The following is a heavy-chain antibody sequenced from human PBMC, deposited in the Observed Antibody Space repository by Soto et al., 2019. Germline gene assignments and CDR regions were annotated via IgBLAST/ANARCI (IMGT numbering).Heavy chain of an antibody. J-gene: IGHJ6*02. Sequence: SVKVSCKASGGTFSSYAISWVRQAPGQGLEWMGGIIPIFGTANYAQKFQGQVTISADKSISTAYLQWSSLKASDTAMYYCARPLSPYYYYYGMDVWGQGTTVTVSS. CDR1: GGTFSSYA. CDR3: ARPLSPYYYYYGMDV. CDR2: IIPIFGTA. V-gene: IGHV1-69*06.